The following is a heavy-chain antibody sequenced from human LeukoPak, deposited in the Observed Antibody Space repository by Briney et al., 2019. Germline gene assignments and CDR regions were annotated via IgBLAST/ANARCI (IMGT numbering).Heavy chain of an antibody. Sequence: HPGGSLRLSCAASGFTFSRFWMNWVRQAPGKGLEWVSAILGSGASTYYADSVKGRFTISRDNSKNTLYLQMNSPRAEDTAVYYCVKWGDYVPDYWGQGSLVTVSS. D-gene: IGHD3-16*01. CDR2: ILGSGAST. CDR1: GFTFSRFW. CDR3: VKWGDYVPDY. J-gene: IGHJ4*02. V-gene: IGHV3-23*01.